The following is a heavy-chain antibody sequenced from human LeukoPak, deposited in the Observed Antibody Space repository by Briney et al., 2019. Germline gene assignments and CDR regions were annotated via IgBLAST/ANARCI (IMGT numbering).Heavy chain of an antibody. Sequence: GGSLRLSCAASGFTFDDYAMHWVRQAPGKGLEWVSGISWNSGSIGYADSVKGRFTISRDNFKNTLYLQMNSLRAEDTAVYYCAKFRRFGELLFDYWGQGTLVTVSS. D-gene: IGHD3-10*01. CDR3: AKFRRFGELLFDY. J-gene: IGHJ4*02. CDR1: GFTFDDYA. CDR2: ISWNSGSI. V-gene: IGHV3-9*01.